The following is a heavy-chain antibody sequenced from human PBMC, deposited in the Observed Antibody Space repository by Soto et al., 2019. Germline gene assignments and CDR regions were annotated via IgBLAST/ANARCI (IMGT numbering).Heavy chain of an antibody. V-gene: IGHV3-48*03. CDR1: GFTFSSYE. CDR3: ARDTTAYNWFDP. CDR2: ISSSGSTI. J-gene: IGHJ5*02. Sequence: GGSLRLSXAASGFTFSSYEMNWFRQAPGKGLEWVSYISSSGSTIYYADSVKGRFTISRDNAKNSLYLQMNSLRAEDTAVYYCARDTTAYNWFDPWGQGTLVTVSS. D-gene: IGHD4-4*01.